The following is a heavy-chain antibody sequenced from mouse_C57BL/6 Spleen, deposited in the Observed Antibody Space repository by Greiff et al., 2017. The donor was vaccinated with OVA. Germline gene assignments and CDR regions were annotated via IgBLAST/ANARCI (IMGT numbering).Heavy chain of an antibody. CDR2: INYDGSST. J-gene: IGHJ1*03. Sequence: EVNVVESEGGLVQPGSSMKLSCTASGFTFSDYYMAWVRQVPEKGLEWVANINYDGSSTYYLDSLKSRFIISRDNAKNILYLQMSSLKSEDTATYYCARDRNFDVWGTGTTVTVSS. CDR3: ARDRNFDV. V-gene: IGHV5-16*01. CDR1: GFTFSDYY.